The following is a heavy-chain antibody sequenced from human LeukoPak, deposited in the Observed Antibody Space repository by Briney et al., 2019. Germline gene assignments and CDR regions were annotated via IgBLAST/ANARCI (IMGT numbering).Heavy chain of an antibody. J-gene: IGHJ3*02. CDR1: GFTFSSYS. CDR2: ISSGSTYM. D-gene: IGHD6-6*01. Sequence: GGSLRLSCAASGFTFSSYSMNWARQAPGKGLEWVSSISSGSTYMYYADSVKGRFTISRDNAQNSMYLQMNSLRAEDTAVYYCGRVGGRSKAAKGDAFDIWGQGTMVVVSS. V-gene: IGHV3-21*01. CDR3: GRVGGRSKAAKGDAFDI.